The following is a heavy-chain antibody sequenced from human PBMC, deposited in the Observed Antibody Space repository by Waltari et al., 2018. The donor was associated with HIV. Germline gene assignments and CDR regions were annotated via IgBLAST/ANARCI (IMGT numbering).Heavy chain of an antibody. CDR2: ISSTSGYI. CDR3: ARGLTIFGDVIPYYFDH. Sequence: VQLVESGGGLVKPGESLRRSCAGAGFAFGKYTLRLVRQAPGKGLEWISTISSTSGYIEYADSVKGRFTVSRDNAKKSLSLQMNSLRAEDAAVYYCARGLTIFGDVIPYYFDHWGQGSLVTVSS. CDR1: GFAFGKYT. J-gene: IGHJ4*01. V-gene: IGHV3-21*01. D-gene: IGHD3-3*01.